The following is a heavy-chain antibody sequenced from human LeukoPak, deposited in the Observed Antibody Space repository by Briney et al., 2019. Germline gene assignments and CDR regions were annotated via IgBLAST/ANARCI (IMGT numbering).Heavy chain of an antibody. CDR2: IYHSGST. CDR1: GGSISSSNW. CDR3: ARHNAPRRVGFDF. D-gene: IGHD2-2*01. J-gene: IGHJ4*02. V-gene: IGHV4-4*01. Sequence: SGTLSLTCAVSGGSISSSNWWIWVRQPPGKGLEWIGEIYHSGSTNYNPSLESRLSISVDTSKNQFSLKFSSVTAADTALYWCARHNAPRRVGFDFWGQGILVTVSS.